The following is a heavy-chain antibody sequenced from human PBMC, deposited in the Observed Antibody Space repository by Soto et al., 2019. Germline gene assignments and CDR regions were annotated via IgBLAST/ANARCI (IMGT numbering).Heavy chain of an antibody. Sequence: GASVKVSCTDSGYTFNTYCISWVRQAPGQGLEWLGWINTHNGNTNYAQNLQGRVIMTADTSTNTAYMELRSLRSDDTAIYYCTREGSAPYYYYGMDAWGQGTTVTVSS. D-gene: IGHD3-10*01. CDR3: TREGSAPYYYYGMDA. J-gene: IGHJ6*02. CDR2: INTHNGNT. CDR1: GYTFNTYC. V-gene: IGHV1-18*01.